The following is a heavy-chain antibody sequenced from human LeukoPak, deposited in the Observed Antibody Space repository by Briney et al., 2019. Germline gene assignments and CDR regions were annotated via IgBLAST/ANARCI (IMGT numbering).Heavy chain of an antibody. Sequence: SETLSLTCTASGGSISSSSYYWGWIRQPPGKGLEWIGSIYYSGSTYYNPSLKSRVTISVDTSKNQFSLRLSSVTAADTAVYYCARLNGRGSGNFDYWGQGTLVTVSS. D-gene: IGHD6-25*01. CDR3: ARLNGRGSGNFDY. J-gene: IGHJ4*02. V-gene: IGHV4-39*01. CDR2: IYYSGST. CDR1: GGSISSSSYY.